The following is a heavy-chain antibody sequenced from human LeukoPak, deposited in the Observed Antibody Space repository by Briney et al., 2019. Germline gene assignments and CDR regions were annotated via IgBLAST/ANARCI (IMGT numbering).Heavy chain of an antibody. CDR3: ARHGVSGWPHPRYYYYGMDV. D-gene: IGHD6-19*01. CDR1: GGSFSGYY. CDR2: INHSGST. Sequence: PSETLSLTCAVYGGSFSGYYWSWIRQPPGKGLEWIGEINHSGSTNYNPSLKSRVTISVDTSKNQFSLKLSSVTAADTAVYYCARHGVSGWPHPRYYYYGMDVWGQGTTVTVSS. V-gene: IGHV4-34*01. J-gene: IGHJ6*02.